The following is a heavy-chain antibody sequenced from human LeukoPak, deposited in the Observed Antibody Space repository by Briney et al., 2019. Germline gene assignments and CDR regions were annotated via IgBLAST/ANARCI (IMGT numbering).Heavy chain of an antibody. Sequence: GGSLRLSCAASGFTFSSYGMSWVRQAPGKGLEWVSAVSSSGGTTYYADSVKGRFTISRDNSKNTLYLQMNSLRAEDTAVYYCAILTVTPAYWGQGTLVTVSS. J-gene: IGHJ4*02. D-gene: IGHD4-17*01. CDR1: GFTFSSYG. V-gene: IGHV3-23*01. CDR3: AILTVTPAY. CDR2: VSSSGGTT.